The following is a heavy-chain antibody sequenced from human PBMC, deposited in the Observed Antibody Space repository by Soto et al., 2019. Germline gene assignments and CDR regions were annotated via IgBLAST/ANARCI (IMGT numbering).Heavy chain of an antibody. V-gene: IGHV1-8*01. Sequence: ASVKVSCKASGYTFTSYDINWVRQATGQGLEWMGWMNPNSGNTGYAQKFQGRVTMTRNTSISTAYMELSSLRSEDTAVYYCASAPRHYDILTGYPLRQVPMDVWGKGTTVTVSS. D-gene: IGHD3-9*01. CDR3: ASAPRHYDILTGYPLRQVPMDV. CDR2: MNPNSGNT. CDR1: GYTFTSYD. J-gene: IGHJ6*03.